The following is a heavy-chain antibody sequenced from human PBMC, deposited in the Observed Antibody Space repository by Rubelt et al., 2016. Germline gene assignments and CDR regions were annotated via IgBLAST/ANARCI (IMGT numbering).Heavy chain of an antibody. CDR1: GGSISSSSYY. V-gene: IGHV4-39*01. CDR2: IYYSGST. D-gene: IGHD6-25*01. CDR3: ARHSNGIDAFDI. Sequence: QLQLQESGPGLVKPSETLSLTCTVSGGSISSSSYYWGWIRQPPGKGLEWIGSIYYSGSTYYNPSLKSRVTISVDTSKNQFSLKLSSVTAADTAVYYCARHSNGIDAFDIWGQGTMVTVSS. J-gene: IGHJ3*02.